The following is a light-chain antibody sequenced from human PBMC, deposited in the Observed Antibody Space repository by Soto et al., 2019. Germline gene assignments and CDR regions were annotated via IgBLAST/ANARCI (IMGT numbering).Light chain of an antibody. CDR2: RNN. J-gene: IGLJ1*01. CDR1: SSIIGSNT. Sequence: QSVLTQPPSPSGTPGQWVTISCSGSSSIIGSNTVNWYQQLPGTAPKLLIYRNNQQPSGVPDRFSGSNSCTSASLAISGLQTEYEADYYCAAWDGSLKGYVFGTGTKRTVL. CDR3: AAWDGSLKGYV. V-gene: IGLV1-44*01.